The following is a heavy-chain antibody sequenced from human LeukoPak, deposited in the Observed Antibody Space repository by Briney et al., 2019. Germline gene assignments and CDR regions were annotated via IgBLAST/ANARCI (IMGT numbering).Heavy chain of an antibody. J-gene: IGHJ3*02. CDR1: GFSLTTSGMR. CDR2: IDWDDDK. V-gene: IGHV2-70*04. CDR3: ARHPIAMIVVGGAFHI. Sequence: SGPTLVNPTQTLTLTCTFSGFSLTTSGMRVSWVRQPPGKALEWLARIDWDDDKFYSTSLKTRLTISKDTSKNQVVLTMTNMDPVDTATYYCARHPIAMIVVGGAFHIWGQGTMVTVSS. D-gene: IGHD3-22*01.